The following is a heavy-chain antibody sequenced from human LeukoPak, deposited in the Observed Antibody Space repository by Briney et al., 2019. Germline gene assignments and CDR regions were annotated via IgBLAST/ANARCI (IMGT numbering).Heavy chain of an antibody. Sequence: GGSLRLSCTTSGFNFRAYWMGWVRQAPGKGLEWVSGISWNSGSIGYADSVKGRFTISRDNAKNSLYLQMNSLRAEDTALYYCAKDIGNHWNFDYWGQGTLVTVSS. D-gene: IGHD1-14*01. CDR2: ISWNSGSI. J-gene: IGHJ4*02. V-gene: IGHV3-9*01. CDR3: AKDIGNHWNFDY. CDR1: GFNFRAYW.